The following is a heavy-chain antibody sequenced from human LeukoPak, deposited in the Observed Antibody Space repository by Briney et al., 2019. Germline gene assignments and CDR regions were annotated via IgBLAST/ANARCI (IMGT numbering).Heavy chain of an antibody. D-gene: IGHD4-17*01. CDR1: GFTFSSYA. Sequence: PGGSLRLSCAASGFTFSSYAMHWVRQAPGKGLEWVAVISYDGSNKYYADSVKGRFTISRDNSKNTLYLQMNSLRAEDTAVYYCERGGFDYGDYVDYWGRGTLVTVSS. V-gene: IGHV3-30-3*01. J-gene: IGHJ4*02. CDR2: ISYDGSNK. CDR3: ERGGFDYGDYVDY.